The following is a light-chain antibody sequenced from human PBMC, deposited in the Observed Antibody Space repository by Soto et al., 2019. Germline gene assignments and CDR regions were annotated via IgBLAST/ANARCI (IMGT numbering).Light chain of an antibody. CDR2: SAS. CDR3: QQYGTVPNT. V-gene: IGKV3-20*01. J-gene: IGKJ5*01. Sequence: IVLTQSPVSLSFSPCEIVTLSCSSSQRVSSNYVAWYQQRPGQPPRLLIYSASRRANGIPDRFSGSGSGTDFTLTLSRLESEDFAVYYCQQYGTVPNTFGQGTRLEIK. CDR1: QRVSSNY.